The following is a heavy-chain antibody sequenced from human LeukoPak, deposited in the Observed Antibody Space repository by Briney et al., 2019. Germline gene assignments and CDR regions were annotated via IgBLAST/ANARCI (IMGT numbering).Heavy chain of an antibody. CDR2: IYYSGST. CDR1: GGSISSYY. CDR3: ARGGARYYDILTGYYTEPFDY. J-gene: IGHJ4*02. V-gene: IGHV4-59*01. D-gene: IGHD3-9*01. Sequence: SETLSLTCTVSGGSISSYYWSWIRQPPGKGLEWIGYIYYSGSTNYNPSLKSRVTISVDTSKNQFSLKLSSVTAADMAVYYCARGGARYYDILTGYYTEPFDYWGQGTLVTVSS.